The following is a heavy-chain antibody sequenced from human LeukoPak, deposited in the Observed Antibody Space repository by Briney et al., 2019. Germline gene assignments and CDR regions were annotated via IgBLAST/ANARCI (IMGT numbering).Heavy chain of an antibody. V-gene: IGHV3-48*03. CDR2: ISSSGSTI. CDR3: ARVPTYSYGWDY. J-gene: IGHJ4*02. Sequence: GGSLRLSCAASGFTFSSYEMNWVRQAPGKGLEWVSYISSSGSTIYYADSVKGRFTISRDNAKNSLYLQMNSLRAEDTAVYYCARVPTYSYGWDYWGQGTLVTVSS. CDR1: GFTFSSYE. D-gene: IGHD5-18*01.